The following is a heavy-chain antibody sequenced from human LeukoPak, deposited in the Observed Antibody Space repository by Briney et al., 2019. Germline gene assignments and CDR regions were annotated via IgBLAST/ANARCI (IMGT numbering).Heavy chain of an antibody. CDR2: MNPNSGNT. Sequence: ASVKVSCKASGYTFTSYDINWVRQATGQGLEWMGWMNPNSGNTGYAQKFQGRVTMTRNTSISTAYMELSSLRSEDTAVYYCARGLRSGRGFDPWGQGTLVTVSS. CDR1: GYTFTSYD. CDR3: ARGLRSGRGFDP. D-gene: IGHD1-26*01. V-gene: IGHV1-8*01. J-gene: IGHJ5*02.